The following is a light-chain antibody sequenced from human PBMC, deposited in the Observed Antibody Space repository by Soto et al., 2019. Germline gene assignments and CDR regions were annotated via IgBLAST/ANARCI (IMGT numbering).Light chain of an antibody. CDR2: DVN. Sequence: QSALTQPASVSGSPGQSITISCTGTSNDVGEYKYVSWYQHHPGRAPKLLIFDVNNRPSGVSNRFSGSKSGNTASLTISGLQSEDEADYYCSSSTINNILFGGGTQLTVL. CDR1: SNDVGEYKY. V-gene: IGLV2-14*03. J-gene: IGLJ7*01. CDR3: SSSTINNIL.